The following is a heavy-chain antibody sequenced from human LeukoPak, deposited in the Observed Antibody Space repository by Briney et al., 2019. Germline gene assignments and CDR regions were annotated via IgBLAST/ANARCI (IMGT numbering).Heavy chain of an antibody. CDR2: INPSGGDT. Sequence: ASVKVSCKASGYTFTSYYMHWVRQAPGQGLEWMGIINPSGGDTSYAQKFQGRVTITADESTSTAYMELSSLRSEDTAVYYCARDPSPITMIVVVKAGWFDPWGQGTLVTVSS. V-gene: IGHV1-46*01. CDR1: GYTFTSYY. J-gene: IGHJ5*02. CDR3: ARDPSPITMIVVVKAGWFDP. D-gene: IGHD3-22*01.